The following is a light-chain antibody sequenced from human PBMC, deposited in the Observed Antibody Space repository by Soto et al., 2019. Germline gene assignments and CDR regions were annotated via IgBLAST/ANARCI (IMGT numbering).Light chain of an antibody. CDR2: DVS. CDR1: SSDVGGYNY. V-gene: IGLV2-14*01. Sequence: QSVLTQPASVSGSPGQSITISCTGTSSDVGGYNYVSWYQQHPGKAPKLMIYDVSNRPSGVSNRFSGSKSGNTASLTISGLQAEDEADYYCSSGGVFGGGTKVTVL. CDR3: SSGGV. J-gene: IGLJ2*01.